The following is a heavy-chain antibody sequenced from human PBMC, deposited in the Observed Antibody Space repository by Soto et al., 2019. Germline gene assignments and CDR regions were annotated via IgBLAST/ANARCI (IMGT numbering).Heavy chain of an antibody. CDR3: AKDPSSVVSYYYYYGMDV. V-gene: IGHV3-30*18. CDR2: ISYDGSIK. CDR1: GFTFNRYG. Sequence: QVQLVESGGGVVQPGRPLRLSCAASGFTFNRYGMHWVRQAPGKGLEWVAVISYDGSIKYYGDSVKGRFTITRDNSYNMMFLQMSSLRAEDTAVYYCAKDPSSVVSYYYYYGMDVWGQGTTVTVSS. D-gene: IGHD2-15*01. J-gene: IGHJ6*02.